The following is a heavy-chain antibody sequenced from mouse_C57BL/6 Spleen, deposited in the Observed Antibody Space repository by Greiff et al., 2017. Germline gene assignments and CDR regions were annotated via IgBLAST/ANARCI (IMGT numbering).Heavy chain of an antibody. D-gene: IGHD2-4*01. CDR2: ISDGGSYT. CDR1: GFTFSSYA. J-gene: IGHJ4*01. V-gene: IGHV5-4*01. CDR3: ARGDYPYAMDY. Sequence: EVQVVESGGGLVKPGGSLKLSCAASGFTFSSYAMSWVRQTPEKRLEWVATISDGGSYTYYPDNVKGRFTISRDNAKNNLYLQMSHLKSEDTAMYYCARGDYPYAMDYWGQGTSVTVSS.